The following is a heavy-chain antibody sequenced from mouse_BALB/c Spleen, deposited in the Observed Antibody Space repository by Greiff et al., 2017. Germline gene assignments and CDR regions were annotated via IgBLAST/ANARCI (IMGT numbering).Heavy chain of an antibody. Sequence: VQLQQSGAELVRPGALVKLSCKASGFNIKDYYMHWVKQRPEQGLEWIGWIDPENGNTIYDPKFQGKASITADTSSNTAYLQLSSLTSEDTAVYYCARLRYDGYFDDWGQGTTLTVSS. J-gene: IGHJ2*01. CDR1: GFNIKDYY. V-gene: IGHV14-1*02. CDR2: IDPENGNT. CDR3: ARLRYDGYFDD. D-gene: IGHD2-3*01.